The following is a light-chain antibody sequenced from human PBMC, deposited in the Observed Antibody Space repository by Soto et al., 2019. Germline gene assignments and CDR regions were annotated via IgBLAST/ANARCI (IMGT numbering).Light chain of an antibody. V-gene: IGLV2-23*01. CDR2: EDI. Sequence: QSVLTQPASVSGSPGQSITISCTGTSSDVGSYNLVSWYQQHPGKAPQLMIYEDIKRPSGVSNRFSGSKSGNTASLTISGLQAEDEADYYCCSYTRSATWVFGGGTKLTVL. J-gene: IGLJ3*02. CDR3: CSYTRSATWV. CDR1: SSDVGSYNL.